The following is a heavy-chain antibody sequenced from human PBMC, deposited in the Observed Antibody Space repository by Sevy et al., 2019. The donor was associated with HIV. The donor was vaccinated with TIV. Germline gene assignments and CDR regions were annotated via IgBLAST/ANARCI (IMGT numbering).Heavy chain of an antibody. V-gene: IGHV3-7*03. J-gene: IGHJ6*02. D-gene: IGHD2-2*01. CDR1: GFTFRSYW. CDR2: IKVDGSEK. CDR3: ARDCSSTSCLWGLDV. Sequence: GGSLRLSCAASGFTFRSYWMSWVRQAPGKGLEWVAHIKVDGSEKYHVDSVKGRFTISRDNAKNSLFLQMNSLRVEDTAVYYCARDCSSTSCLWGLDVWGQGTAVTVS.